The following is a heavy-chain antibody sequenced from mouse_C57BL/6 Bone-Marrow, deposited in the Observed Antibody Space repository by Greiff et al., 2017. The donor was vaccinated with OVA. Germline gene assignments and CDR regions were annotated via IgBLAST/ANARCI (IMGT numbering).Heavy chain of an antibody. J-gene: IGHJ2*01. CDR1: GYTFTSYG. Sequence: QVQLQQSGAELARPGASVKLSCKASGYTFTSYGISWVKQRTGQGLEWIGEIYPRSGNTYYNEKFKGKATLTADKSSSTAYMELRSLTSEDSAVYFCARRNDGYYVGPYFDYWGQGTTLTVSS. CDR2: IYPRSGNT. CDR3: ARRNDGYYVGPYFDY. D-gene: IGHD2-3*01. V-gene: IGHV1-81*01.